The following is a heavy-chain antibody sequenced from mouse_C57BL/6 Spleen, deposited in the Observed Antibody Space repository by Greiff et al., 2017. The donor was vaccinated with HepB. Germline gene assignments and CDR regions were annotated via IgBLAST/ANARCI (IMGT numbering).Heavy chain of an antibody. J-gene: IGHJ4*01. CDR1: GYAFSSYW. Sequence: QVQLQQSGAELVKPGASVKISCKASGYAFSSYWMNWVQQRPGKGLEWIGQIYPGDGDTNYNGKFKGKATLTADKSSSTAYMQLSSLTSEDSAVYFCARSFYYYGSSYRYYAMDYWGQGTSVTVSS. CDR3: ARSFYYYGSSYRYYAMDY. D-gene: IGHD1-1*01. V-gene: IGHV1-80*01. CDR2: IYPGDGDT.